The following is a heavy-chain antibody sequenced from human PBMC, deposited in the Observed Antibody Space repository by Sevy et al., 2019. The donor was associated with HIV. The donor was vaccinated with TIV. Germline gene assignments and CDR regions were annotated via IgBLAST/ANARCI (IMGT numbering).Heavy chain of an antibody. Sequence: GGSLRLSCAASGFTFSSYGMHWVRQAPGKGLEWVAVISYDGSNKYYADSGKGRFTISRDSSKNTLYLQMNSLRAEDTAVYYCAKPTDYDGFFDYWGQGTLVTVSS. V-gene: IGHV3-30*18. CDR3: AKPTDYDGFFDY. D-gene: IGHD4-17*01. J-gene: IGHJ4*02. CDR1: GFTFSSYG. CDR2: ISYDGSNK.